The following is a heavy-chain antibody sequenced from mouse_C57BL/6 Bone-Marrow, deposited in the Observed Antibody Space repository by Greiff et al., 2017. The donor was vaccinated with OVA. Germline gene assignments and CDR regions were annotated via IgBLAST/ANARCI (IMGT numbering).Heavy chain of an antibody. CDR2: IDPETGGT. J-gene: IGHJ3*01. Sequence: QVQLQQSGAELVRPGASVTLSCKASGYTFTDYEMHWVKQTPVHGLEWIGAIDPETGGTAYNQKFKGKAILTADKSSSTAYMKLRSLTSEDSAVYYCTRDYSNYLFAYWGQGTLVTVSA. V-gene: IGHV1-15*01. CDR1: GYTFTDYE. D-gene: IGHD2-5*01. CDR3: TRDYSNYLFAY.